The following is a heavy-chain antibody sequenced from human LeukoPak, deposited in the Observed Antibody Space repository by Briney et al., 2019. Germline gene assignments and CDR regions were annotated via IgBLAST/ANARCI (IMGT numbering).Heavy chain of an antibody. CDR1: GFTFSGYA. V-gene: IGHV3-23*01. D-gene: IGHD3-22*01. CDR3: AKFRRSSGYSPIDY. J-gene: IGHJ4*02. Sequence: GGSLRLSCAASGFTFSGYAMSWVRQAPGKGLEWVSAISGSGGSTYYADSVKGRFTISRDNSKNTLYLQMNSLRAEDTAVYYCAKFRRSSGYSPIDYWGQGTLVTVSS. CDR2: ISGSGGST.